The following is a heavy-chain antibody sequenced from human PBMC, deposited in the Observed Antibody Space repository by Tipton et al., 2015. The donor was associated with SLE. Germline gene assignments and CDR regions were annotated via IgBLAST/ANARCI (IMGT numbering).Heavy chain of an antibody. D-gene: IGHD2-21*01. CDR1: GGSISSSSYY. Sequence: TLSLTCTVSGGSISSSSYYWGWIRQPPGKGLEWIGSIYYSGSTYYNPSLKSRVTISVDTSKNQFSLKLSSVTAADTAVYYCASSYCGGDCYSKGAFDIWGQGTMVTVSS. V-gene: IGHV4-39*01. CDR2: IYYSGST. J-gene: IGHJ3*02. CDR3: ASSYCGGDCYSKGAFDI.